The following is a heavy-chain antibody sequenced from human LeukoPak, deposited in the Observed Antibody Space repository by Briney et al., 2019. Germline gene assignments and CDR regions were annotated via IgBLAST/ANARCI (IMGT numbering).Heavy chain of an antibody. V-gene: IGHV4-34*01. CDR3: ARLGTPWATVVTCGRTTQNHQGPYYFDY. Sequence: MPSETLSLTCAVYGGSFSGYYWTWIRQPPGKGLEWIGEINHSGSTNYNPSLKSRVTLSVDTSKNKFSLKLSSVNAADRAVYYCARLGTPWATVVTCGRTTQNHQGPYYFDYWGQGTLVTVSS. J-gene: IGHJ4*02. CDR2: INHSGST. CDR1: GGSFSGYY. D-gene: IGHD4-23*01.